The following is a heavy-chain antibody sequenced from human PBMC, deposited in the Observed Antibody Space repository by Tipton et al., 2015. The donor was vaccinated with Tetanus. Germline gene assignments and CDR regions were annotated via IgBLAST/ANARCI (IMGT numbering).Heavy chain of an antibody. Sequence: TLSLTCAVSGGSTSDKKYYWGWIRQPPGKGLEWIASIYFEGSTYYSPSLKSRVTIAVDTAQNLFSLRLTSVTAADTAVYYCARHLYGYWFDPWGQGALVTVSS. V-gene: IGHV4-39*01. D-gene: IGHD3-10*01. J-gene: IGHJ5*02. CDR3: ARHLYGYWFDP. CDR2: IYFEGST. CDR1: GGSTSDKKYY.